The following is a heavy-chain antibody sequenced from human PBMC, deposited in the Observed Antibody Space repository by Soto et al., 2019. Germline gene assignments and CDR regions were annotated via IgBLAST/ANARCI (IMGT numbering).Heavy chain of an antibody. V-gene: IGHV4-39*01. D-gene: IGHD3-22*01. CDR3: ARQPYDSTGYYYGA. CDR1: GGSFSSSTYY. Sequence: QLQLQESGPGLVKPSETLSLTCTVSGGSFSSSTYYWGWIRQPPGKGLEWIGSMYSGGNTYYNPSLKSLVNVSLDSTKNLFSLELTSVTAADTAMYYCARQPYDSTGYYYGAWGQGTLVTVSS. J-gene: IGHJ5*02. CDR2: MYSGGNT.